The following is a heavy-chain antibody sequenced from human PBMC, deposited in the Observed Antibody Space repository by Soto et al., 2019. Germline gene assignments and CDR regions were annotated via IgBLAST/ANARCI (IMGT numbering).Heavy chain of an antibody. J-gene: IGHJ4*02. CDR2: ISGSDGKT. D-gene: IGHD3-3*01. Sequence: DVQLWESGGGLVQPWGSLRLSFAASGLSFGSYALSWVRQAPGKGLEWVSTISGSDGKTFYADSVKGRFSISRDTSQSTLYLQMNSLRADDTAMYYCARWSYLDYWGQGTRVTVSS. CDR3: ARWSYLDY. CDR1: GLSFGSYA. V-gene: IGHV3-23*01.